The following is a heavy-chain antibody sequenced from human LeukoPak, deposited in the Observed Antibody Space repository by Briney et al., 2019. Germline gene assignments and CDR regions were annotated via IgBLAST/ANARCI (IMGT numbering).Heavy chain of an antibody. J-gene: IGHJ4*02. CDR2: INPNSGGT. CDR1: GYTFTGYY. D-gene: IGHD6-13*01. CDR3: AKGDSSSVPQKGPDY. V-gene: IGHV1-2*02. Sequence: ASVKVSCKASGYTFTGYYMHWVRPAPGRGLEWMGWINPNSGGTNYAQKFQGRVTMTRDTSISTAYMELSRLRSDDTAVYYCAKGDSSSVPQKGPDYWGQGTLVTVSS.